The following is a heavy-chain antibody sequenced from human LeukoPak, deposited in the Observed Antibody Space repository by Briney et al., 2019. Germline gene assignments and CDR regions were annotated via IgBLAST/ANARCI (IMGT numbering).Heavy chain of an antibody. CDR3: ARDGLRLGELSPTPDY. V-gene: IGHV1-18*01. Sequence: GASVKVCCKASGYTFTSYGIGWVRQAPGQGLEWMGWISASNGNTNYAQKLQGRVTMTTDTSTSTAYMELRSLRSDDTAVYYCARDGLRLGELSPTPDYWGQGTLVTVSS. CDR1: GYTFTSYG. D-gene: IGHD3-16*02. J-gene: IGHJ4*02. CDR2: ISASNGNT.